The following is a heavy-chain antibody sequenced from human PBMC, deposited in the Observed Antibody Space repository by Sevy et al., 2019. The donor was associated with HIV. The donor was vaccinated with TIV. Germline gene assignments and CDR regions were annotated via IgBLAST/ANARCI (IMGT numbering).Heavy chain of an antibody. CDR3: TRDRPNWGNDY. D-gene: IGHD7-27*01. J-gene: IGHJ4*02. Sequence: ASVKVSCKASGYTFSSCGMNWVRQAPGQGLGWMGWINTNTGNPTYAQSFRGRFVFSLDTSVSTAYLQINSLKAEDTGVYYCTRDRPNWGNDYWGQGTLVTVSS. CDR1: GYTFSSCG. V-gene: IGHV7-4-1*02. CDR2: INTNTGNP.